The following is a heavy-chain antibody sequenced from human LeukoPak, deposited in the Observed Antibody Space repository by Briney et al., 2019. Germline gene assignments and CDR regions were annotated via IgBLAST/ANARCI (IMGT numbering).Heavy chain of an antibody. CDR2: ISGSTGYI. CDR3: ASEGVNSMVRGVIYGMDV. J-gene: IGHJ6*02. Sequence: GGSLRLSCAASGFTFSSYSMTWVRQAPGKGLEWVSSISGSTGYIYYADSVKGRFTISRDNAKNSLYLQMNSLRDEDTAVYYCASEGVNSMVRGVIYGMDVWGQGTTVTVSS. D-gene: IGHD3-10*01. CDR1: GFTFSSYS. V-gene: IGHV3-21*01.